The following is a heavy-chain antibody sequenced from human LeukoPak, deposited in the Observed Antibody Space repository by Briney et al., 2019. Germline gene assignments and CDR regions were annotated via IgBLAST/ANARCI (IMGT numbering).Heavy chain of an antibody. J-gene: IGHJ4*02. CDR2: ISSSGSTI. D-gene: IGHD3-22*01. V-gene: IGHV3-11*04. CDR3: ARDYYYDSSGYYGY. Sequence: GGTLRLSCAASGITFSDYYMSWIRQAPGKGLGWVSYISSSGSTIYYADSVKGRFTISRDNAKNSLYLQMNSLRAEDTAVYYCARDYYYDSSGYYGYWGQGTLVTVSS. CDR1: GITFSDYY.